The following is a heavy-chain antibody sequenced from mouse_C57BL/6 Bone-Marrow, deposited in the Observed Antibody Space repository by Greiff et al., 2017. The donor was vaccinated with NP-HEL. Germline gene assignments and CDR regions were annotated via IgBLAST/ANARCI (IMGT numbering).Heavy chain of an antibody. CDR1: GFPITSGYY. Sequence: VQLQQSGPGLVKPSQSLFLTCSITGFPITSGYYWIWIRQSPGKPLEWMGYITHSGETFYNPSLQSPISITRETSKNQFFLQLNSVTTEYTAMYYCAGDSSSYGDFDYWGQGTTLTVSS. J-gene: IGHJ2*01. V-gene: IGHV12-3*01. CDR2: ITHSGET. CDR3: AGDSSSYGDFDY. D-gene: IGHD3-2*02.